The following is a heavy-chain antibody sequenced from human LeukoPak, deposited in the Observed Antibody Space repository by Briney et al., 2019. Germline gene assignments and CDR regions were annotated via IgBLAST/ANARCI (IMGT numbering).Heavy chain of an antibody. CDR3: AKVGNNYAFDS. D-gene: IGHD1/OR15-1a*01. J-gene: IGHJ4*01. Sequence: SETLSLTCTVSGVSINTYYWSWIRQAAGKGLEWVWRIYADVATNYNSSLKSRVTMSVDTSKNQFSLKLDSLTAADTAVYYCAKVGNNYAFDSWGQETLVTVSS. CDR1: GVSINTYY. CDR2: IYADVAT. V-gene: IGHV4-4*07.